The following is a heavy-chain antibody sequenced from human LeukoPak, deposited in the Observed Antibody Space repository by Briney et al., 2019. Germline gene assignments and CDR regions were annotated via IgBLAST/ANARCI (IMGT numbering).Heavy chain of an antibody. CDR1: GGSITSSSYY. D-gene: IGHD6-13*01. V-gene: IGHV4-39*07. J-gene: IGHJ4*02. Sequence: SETLSLTCSVSGGSITSSSYYWGWIRQPPGKGLEWIGSIYYSGSTYYNPSLKSRVTISVDTSKNQFSLKLSSVTAADTAVYYCARLDYKAAAGTLNDYWGQGTLVTVSS. CDR3: ARLDYKAAAGTLNDY. CDR2: IYYSGST.